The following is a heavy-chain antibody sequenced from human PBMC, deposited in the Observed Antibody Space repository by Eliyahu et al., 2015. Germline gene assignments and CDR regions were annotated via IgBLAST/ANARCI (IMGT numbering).Heavy chain of an antibody. J-gene: IGHJ3*02. CDR2: ISWNSGSI. CDR1: GFTFDDYA. Sequence: GFTFDDYAKXWVRQAXGXGLXXGXGISWNSGSIGYADSVKGRFXISRDNAKNSLYLQMNSLRAEDTALYYCAKGPHYYDSSGYPPWAFDIWGQGTMVTVSS. V-gene: IGHV3-9*01. D-gene: IGHD3-22*01. CDR3: AKGPHYYDSSGYPPWAFDI.